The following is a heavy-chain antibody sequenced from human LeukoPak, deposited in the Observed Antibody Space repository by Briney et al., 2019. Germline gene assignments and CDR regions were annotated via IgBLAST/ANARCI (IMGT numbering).Heavy chain of an antibody. J-gene: IGHJ6*02. CDR2: IYSGGST. V-gene: IGHV3-66*01. Sequence: HPGGSLRLSCAASGFTVSSNYMSWVRQAPGKGLEWVSVIYSGGSTYYADSVKGRFTISRDNSKNTLYLQMNSLRAEDTAVYYCARDARTSSGTYWGGVDYYYGMDVWGQGTTVTVSS. D-gene: IGHD3-10*01. CDR1: GFTVSSNY. CDR3: ARDARTSSGTYWGGVDYYYGMDV.